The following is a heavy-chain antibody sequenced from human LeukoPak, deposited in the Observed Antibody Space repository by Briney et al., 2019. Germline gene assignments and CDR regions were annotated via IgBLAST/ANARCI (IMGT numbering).Heavy chain of an antibody. J-gene: IGHJ4*02. Sequence: PSEALSLTCTVSGGSISSYYWTWIRQLPGKGLEWIGYVYYSGCTNYSPSLKSRVTISVDPSKNLFSLKLSSVTAADTAVYYCARHRYQLHCFDYWGQGTLVTVSS. V-gene: IGHV4-59*08. D-gene: IGHD2-2*01. CDR3: ARHRYQLHCFDY. CDR2: VYYSGCT. CDR1: GGSISSYY.